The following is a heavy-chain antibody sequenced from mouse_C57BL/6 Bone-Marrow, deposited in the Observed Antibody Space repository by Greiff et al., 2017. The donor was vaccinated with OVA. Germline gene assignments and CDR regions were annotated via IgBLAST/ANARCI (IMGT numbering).Heavy chain of an antibody. D-gene: IGHD1-1*01. Sequence: QVQLQQPGAELVKPGASVKLSCKASGYTFTSYWMHWVKQRPGQGLEWIGMIHPKSGSTNYNEKFKSKATLTVDKSSSTAYMQLSSLTSEDSAVYYCAREVTTVVPFDYWGQGTTLTVSS. V-gene: IGHV1-64*01. J-gene: IGHJ2*01. CDR3: AREVTTVVPFDY. CDR1: GYTFTSYW. CDR2: IHPKSGST.